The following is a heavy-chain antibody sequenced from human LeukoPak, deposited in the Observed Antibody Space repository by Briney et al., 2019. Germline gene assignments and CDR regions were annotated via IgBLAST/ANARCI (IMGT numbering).Heavy chain of an antibody. Sequence: ASVKVSCKASGYTFTSYGISWVRQAPGQGLEWMGWISTYNGNTNYAQKLQGRVTMTTDTSTTTAYMELRSLTSDDTAVYYCARDPTTQTFDYWGQGTLVTVSS. D-gene: IGHD4-11*01. CDR1: GYTFTSYG. CDR2: ISTYNGNT. J-gene: IGHJ4*02. CDR3: ARDPTTQTFDY. V-gene: IGHV1-18*01.